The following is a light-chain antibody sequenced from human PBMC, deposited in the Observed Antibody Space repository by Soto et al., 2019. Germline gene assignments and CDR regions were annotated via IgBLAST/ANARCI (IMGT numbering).Light chain of an antibody. CDR2: EAS. V-gene: IGKV1-5*01. J-gene: IGKJ5*01. Sequence: DIQMTQSTATLSASVGDRVTITCRASQSISRCVTWYQQKPGEAPKLLIYEASSLESAVPSRFSGSGSGTEFTLTISGLQPDDFATYYCQQHNSFSITFGQGTRLEIK. CDR1: QSISRC. CDR3: QQHNSFSIT.